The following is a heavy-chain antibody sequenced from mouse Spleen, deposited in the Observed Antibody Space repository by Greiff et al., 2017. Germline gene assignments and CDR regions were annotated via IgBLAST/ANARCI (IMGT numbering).Heavy chain of an antibody. CDR2: INPSSGYT. CDR1: GYTFTSYT. CDR3: ARRLGLDAMDY. D-gene: IGHD3-1*01. Sequence: QVQLQQSGAELARPGASVKMSCKASGYTFTSYTMHWVKQRPGQGLEWIGYINPSSGYTKYNQKFKDKATLTADKSSSTAYMQLSSLTSEDSAVYYCARRLGLDAMDYWGQGTSVTVSS. J-gene: IGHJ4*01. V-gene: IGHV1-4*01.